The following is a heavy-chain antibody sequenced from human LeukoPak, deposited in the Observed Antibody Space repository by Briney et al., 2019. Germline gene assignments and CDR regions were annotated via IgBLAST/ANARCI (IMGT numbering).Heavy chain of an antibody. CDR1: GNTFTSYG. Sequence: ASVKVSCKASGNTFTSYGISWVRQAPGQGLEWMGWISAYNGNTNYAQKLQGRVTMTTDTSTSTAYMELRSLRSDDTAVYYCARDRRARGYFDLWGRGTLVTVSS. CDR3: ARDRRARGYFDL. J-gene: IGHJ2*01. CDR2: ISAYNGNT. V-gene: IGHV1-18*01.